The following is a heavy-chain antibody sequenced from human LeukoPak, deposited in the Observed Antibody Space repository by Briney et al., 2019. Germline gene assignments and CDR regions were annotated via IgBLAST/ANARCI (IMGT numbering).Heavy chain of an antibody. D-gene: IGHD3-10*01. Sequence: GGSLKPSCATSGFTFNSHGMHLVPQAPGKGPEWVAVIWYDGSNKYYADSVKGRFTISRDNSKNTLYLQMNSLRAEDTAVYYCARAFMVRGVDYYYGMDVWGQGTTVTVSS. J-gene: IGHJ6*02. V-gene: IGHV3-30*19. CDR1: GFTFNSHG. CDR3: ARAFMVRGVDYYYGMDV. CDR2: IWYDGSNK.